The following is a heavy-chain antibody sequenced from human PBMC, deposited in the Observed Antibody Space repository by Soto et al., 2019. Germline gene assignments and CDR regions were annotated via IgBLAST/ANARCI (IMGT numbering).Heavy chain of an antibody. CDR3: ARGYDSSGYLVDY. V-gene: IGHV4-59*01. Sequence: SETLSLTCTVSGGSISSYYWSWIRQPPGKGLEWIGYIYYSGSTNYNPSLKSRVTISVDTSKNQFSLKLSSVTAADTAVYYCARGYDSSGYLVDYWGQGTLVTVSS. D-gene: IGHD3-22*01. CDR1: GGSISSYY. CDR2: IYYSGST. J-gene: IGHJ4*02.